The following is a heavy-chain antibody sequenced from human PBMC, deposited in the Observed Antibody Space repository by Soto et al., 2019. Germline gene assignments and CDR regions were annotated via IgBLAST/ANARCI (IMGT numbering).Heavy chain of an antibody. J-gene: IGHJ4*02. CDR3: VKDNNWDDPG. CDR2: ISGDSSST. CDR1: RYTFSSNG. D-gene: IGHD1-1*01. Sequence: PSCCLGICRAASRYTFSSNGMTWVRQAPGKGLEWVSIISGDSSSTFYAESVEGRFTVSRDNSKSTLYLQMNSLRVEDTAMYYCVKDNNWDDPGWGLGTLVTVSS. V-gene: IGHV3-23*01.